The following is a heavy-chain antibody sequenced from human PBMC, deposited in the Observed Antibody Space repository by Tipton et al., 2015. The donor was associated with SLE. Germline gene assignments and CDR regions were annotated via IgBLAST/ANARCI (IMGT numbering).Heavy chain of an antibody. D-gene: IGHD1-26*01. CDR1: GGSISSHY. CDR3: ARGGEGASFGKYDF. CDR2: MYYSGST. V-gene: IGHV4-59*08. J-gene: IGHJ4*02. Sequence: TLSLTCIVSGGSISSHYWSWVRQPPGKGLEWIGYMYYSGSTYYNPSLKSRLTISRDTSKNQFSLKLSSVTAADTAVYYCARGGEGASFGKYDFWGQGTLVTVSS.